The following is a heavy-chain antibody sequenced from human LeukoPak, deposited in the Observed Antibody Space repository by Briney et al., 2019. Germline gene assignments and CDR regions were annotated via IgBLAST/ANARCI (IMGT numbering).Heavy chain of an antibody. D-gene: IGHD1-7*01. CDR2: INHSGST. V-gene: IGHV4-34*01. CDR3: ARDSELELIGWFDP. CDR1: GGSSSGYY. J-gene: IGHJ5*02. Sequence: SETLSLTCAVYGGSSSGYYWSWIRQPPGKGLEWIGEINHSGSTNYNPSLKSRVTISVDTSKNQFSLKLSSVTAADTAVYYCARDSELELIGWFDPWGQGTLVTVSS.